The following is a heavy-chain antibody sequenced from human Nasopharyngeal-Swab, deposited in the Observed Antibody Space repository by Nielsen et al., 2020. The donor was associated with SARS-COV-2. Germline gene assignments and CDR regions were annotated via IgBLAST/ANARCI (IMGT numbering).Heavy chain of an antibody. Sequence: SETLSLTCAVSGGSISSSNWWSWVRQPPGKGLEWIGEIYHSGSTNYNPSLKSRVTISVDTSKNQFSLKLSSVTAADTAVYYCARRSGQRWDYWYFDLWGRGTLVTVSS. J-gene: IGHJ2*01. V-gene: IGHV4-4*02. CDR3: ARRSGQRWDYWYFDL. CDR1: GGSISSSNW. CDR2: IYHSGST. D-gene: IGHD4-23*01.